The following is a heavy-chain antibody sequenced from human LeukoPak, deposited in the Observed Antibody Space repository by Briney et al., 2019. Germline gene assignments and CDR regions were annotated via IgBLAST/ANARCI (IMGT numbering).Heavy chain of an antibody. J-gene: IGHJ3*02. D-gene: IGHD2/OR15-2a*01. CDR2: ISVYNGNT. Sequence: ASVKVSCKASGYTFTSDGISWIRQAPGQGLEWMGWISVYNGNTVYAQKFQGRVTMTEDTSTDTAYMELSSLRSEDTAVYYCATQATFGTDAFDIWGQGTMVTVSS. V-gene: IGHV1-18*01. CDR1: GYTFTSDG. CDR3: ATQATFGTDAFDI.